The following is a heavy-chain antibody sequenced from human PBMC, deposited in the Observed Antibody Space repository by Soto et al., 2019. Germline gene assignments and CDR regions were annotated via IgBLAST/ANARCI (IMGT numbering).Heavy chain of an antibody. CDR3: ARRGYSYPYYYYYYMDV. Sequence: PGESLKISCKGSGYSFTSYWIGWVRQMPGKGLEWMGIIYPGDSDTRYSPSFQGQVTISADKSISTAYLQWSSLKASDTAMYYCARRGYSYPYYYYYYMDVWGKGTTVTVSS. V-gene: IGHV5-51*01. J-gene: IGHJ6*03. D-gene: IGHD5-18*01. CDR1: GYSFTSYW. CDR2: IYPGDSDT.